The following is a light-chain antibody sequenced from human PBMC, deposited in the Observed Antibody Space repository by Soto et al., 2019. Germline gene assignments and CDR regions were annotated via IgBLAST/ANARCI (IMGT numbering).Light chain of an antibody. CDR1: ESISRH. CDR3: QHDYSTLAN. J-gene: IGKJ5*01. V-gene: IGKV1-39*01. CDR2: APS. Sequence: DIQMSQSPSSLSASVGDRVTITCLAAESISRHLHWYQQNPVRAPDRLIYAPSTLQNGVPSRFTGSGSGTEFTLTITGLQLEDFATYYCQHDYSTLANFGQGTRLEIK.